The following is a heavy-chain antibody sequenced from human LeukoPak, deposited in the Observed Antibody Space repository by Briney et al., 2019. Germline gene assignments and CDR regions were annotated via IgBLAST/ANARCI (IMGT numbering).Heavy chain of an antibody. D-gene: IGHD3-16*01. CDR3: AKRRGTFGGAGYYFDY. CDR1: GYTFTSYD. Sequence: ASVKVSCKASGYTFTSYDINWVRQATGQGLEWMGWMNPNSGNTDYAQKFQGRVTMTGNTSISTVYMELTSLRSEDTAVYFCAKRRGTFGGAGYYFDYWGQGTLVTVSS. J-gene: IGHJ4*02. CDR2: MNPNSGNT. V-gene: IGHV1-8*01.